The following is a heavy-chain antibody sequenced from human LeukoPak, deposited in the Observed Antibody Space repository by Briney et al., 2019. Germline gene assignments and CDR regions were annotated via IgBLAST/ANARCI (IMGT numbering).Heavy chain of an antibody. J-gene: IGHJ4*02. D-gene: IGHD6-13*01. CDR1: GYTFTSYA. CDR2: INAGNGNT. CDR3: ARGGYSSSWPQGDY. Sequence: ASVKVSCKASGYTFTSYAMHWVRQAPGQRLEWMGWINAGNGNTKYSQKFQGRVTITRDTSATTDYMELSSLRSEDTAVYYCARGGYSSSWPQGDYWGQGTLVTVSS. V-gene: IGHV1-3*01.